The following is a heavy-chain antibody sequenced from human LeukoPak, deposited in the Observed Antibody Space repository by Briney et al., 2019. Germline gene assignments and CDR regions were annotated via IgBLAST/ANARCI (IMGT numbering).Heavy chain of an antibody. Sequence: GGSLRLSCAASGFTFSSYWMSWVRQAPGKGLEWVANIKPDGSEKYYVDSVKGRFTISRDNAKNALYLQMNNLRAEDTAFYYCAKALPIAEAGNRESYYYALDVWGQGTTVIVSS. CDR3: AKALPIAEAGNRESYYYALDV. V-gene: IGHV3-7*03. D-gene: IGHD6-19*01. CDR1: GFTFSSYW. CDR2: IKPDGSEK. J-gene: IGHJ6*02.